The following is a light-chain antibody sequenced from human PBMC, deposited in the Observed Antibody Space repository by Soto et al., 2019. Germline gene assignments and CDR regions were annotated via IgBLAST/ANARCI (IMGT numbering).Light chain of an antibody. CDR2: EVN. Sequence: QSVLTQPPSVSGSPGQSVTISCTGTSSDVGSYNRLSWYQQPPGTAPKLIMYEVNTRPSGVPDRFSGSKSGSTASLTISGLQAEDEADYYCCSYAGTYTYVFGSGTKVTVL. V-gene: IGLV2-18*02. CDR3: CSYAGTYTYV. J-gene: IGLJ1*01. CDR1: SSDVGSYNR.